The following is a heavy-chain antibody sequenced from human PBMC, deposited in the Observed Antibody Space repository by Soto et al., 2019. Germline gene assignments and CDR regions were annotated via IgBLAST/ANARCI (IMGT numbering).Heavy chain of an antibody. J-gene: IGHJ4*02. CDR1: GYTCTSYG. CDR2: ISAYNGNT. D-gene: IGHD3-16*01. CDR3: ARDAQGVFLHY. V-gene: IGHV1-18*01. Sequence: ASVKVSCKASGYTCTSYGISWVRQAPGQGLEWMGWISAYNGNTNYAQKLQGRVTMTRDTSTSTAYMELRSLRSDDTAVYYCARDAQGVFLHYWGQGTLVTVPS.